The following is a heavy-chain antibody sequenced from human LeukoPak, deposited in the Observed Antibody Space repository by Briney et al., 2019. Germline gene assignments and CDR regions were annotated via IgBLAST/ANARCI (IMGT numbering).Heavy chain of an antibody. J-gene: IGHJ6*03. CDR1: GFTFSSYG. CDR3: AKGIAAADYYYMDV. Sequence: GGYLRLSCAASGFTFSSYGMHWVRQAPGKGLEWVAFIRYDGSNKYYADSVKGRFTISRDNSKNTLYLQMSSLTTEDTAVYYCAKGIAAADYYYMDVWGKGTTVTVSS. V-gene: IGHV3-30*02. CDR2: IRYDGSNK. D-gene: IGHD6-13*01.